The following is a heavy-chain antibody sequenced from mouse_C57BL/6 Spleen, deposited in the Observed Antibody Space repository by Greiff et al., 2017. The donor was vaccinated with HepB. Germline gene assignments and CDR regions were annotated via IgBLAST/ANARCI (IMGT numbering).Heavy chain of an antibody. CDR2: IYPSDSET. Sequence: VQLQQPGAELVRPGSSVKLSCKASGYTFTSYWMDWVKQRPGQGLEWIGNIYPSDSETHYNQKFKDKATLTVDKSSSTAYMQLSSLTSEDSAVYYCARSVTGTKDYWGQGTTLTVSS. CDR1: GYTFTSYW. CDR3: ARSVTGTKDY. D-gene: IGHD4-1*01. J-gene: IGHJ2*01. V-gene: IGHV1-61*01.